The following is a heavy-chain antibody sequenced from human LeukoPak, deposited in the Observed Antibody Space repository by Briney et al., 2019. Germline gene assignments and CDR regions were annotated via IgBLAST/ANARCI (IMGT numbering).Heavy chain of an antibody. CDR2: IWYDGSNK. V-gene: IGHV3-33*06. Sequence: VQPGRSLRLSCAASGITFSSYGMHWVRQAPGKGLEWVAVIWYDGSNKYYADSVKGRFTISRDNSKNTLYLQMNSLRAEDTAVYYCAKDLRGYSYGYVYWGQGTLVTVSS. CDR1: GITFSSYG. J-gene: IGHJ4*02. D-gene: IGHD5-18*01. CDR3: AKDLRGYSYGYVY.